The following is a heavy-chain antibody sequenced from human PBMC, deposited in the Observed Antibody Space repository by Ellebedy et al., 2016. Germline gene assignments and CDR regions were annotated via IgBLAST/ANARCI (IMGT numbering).Heavy chain of an antibody. CDR1: GYTFTAYY. Sequence: ASVKVSXXASGYTFTAYYMHWVRQAPGQGLEWMGWINPYSGGTNYAQKFQGRVTMTRDTSISTAYMELSSLRSDDTAVYYCARDGWYCTSTSCSTTGWFDPWGQGTLVTVSS. V-gene: IGHV1-2*02. J-gene: IGHJ5*02. CDR3: ARDGWYCTSTSCSTTGWFDP. D-gene: IGHD2-2*02. CDR2: INPYSGGT.